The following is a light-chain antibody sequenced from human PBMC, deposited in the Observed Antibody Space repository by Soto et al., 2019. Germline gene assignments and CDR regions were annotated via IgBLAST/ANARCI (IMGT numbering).Light chain of an antibody. V-gene: IGKV1-39*01. Sequence: DIQMPQSPSSLSASVGDRVTITCRSSQSISSYLNWYQQKPGKAPNLLIYAASSLQSGVPSRFSGSGSGTDFTLTISSLQPEDFATYYCQQSYSTLWTFGQGTKVEIQ. CDR2: AAS. J-gene: IGKJ1*01. CDR1: QSISSY. CDR3: QQSYSTLWT.